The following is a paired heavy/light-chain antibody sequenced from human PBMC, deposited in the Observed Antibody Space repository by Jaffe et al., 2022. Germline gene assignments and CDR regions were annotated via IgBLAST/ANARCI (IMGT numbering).Light chain of an antibody. J-gene: IGKJ3*01. CDR3: QQRSNWPPAT. CDR1: QSVSSY. Sequence: EIVLTQSPATLSLSPGERATLSCRASQSVSSYLAWYQQKPGQAPRLLIYDASNRATGIPARFSGSGSGTDFTLTISSLEPEDFAVYYCQQRSNWPPATFGPGTKVDIK. CDR2: DAS. V-gene: IGKV3-11*01.
Heavy chain of an antibody. CDR1: GFTFSSYS. D-gene: IGHD6-13*01. CDR2: ISSSSSYI. J-gene: IGHJ4*02. V-gene: IGHV3-21*01. CDR3: ARSLAGDPLVIAAAGTRMRGGYYFDY. Sequence: EVQLVESGGGLVKPGGSLRLSCAASGFTFSSYSMNWVRQAPGKGLEWVSSISSSSSYIYYADSVKGRFTISRDNAKNSLYLQMNSLRAEDTAVYYCARSLAGDPLVIAAAGTRMRGGYYFDYWGQGTLVTVSS.